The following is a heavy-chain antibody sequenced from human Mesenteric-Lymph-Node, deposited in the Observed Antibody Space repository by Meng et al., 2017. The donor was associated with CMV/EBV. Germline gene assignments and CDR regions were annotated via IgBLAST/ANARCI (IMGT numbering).Heavy chain of an antibody. Sequence: ASGFPFSDYAMGWVRQAPGKGLEWVSVIYTANHGTRYADSVEGWFTISRDDSKNTLYLQMDSLRAEDTAIYYCARGWSGGVDYYFDYWGQGTLVTVSS. CDR2: IYTANHGT. CDR3: ARGWSGGVDYYFDY. D-gene: IGHD3-16*01. J-gene: IGHJ4*02. V-gene: IGHV3-23*03. CDR1: GFPFSDYA.